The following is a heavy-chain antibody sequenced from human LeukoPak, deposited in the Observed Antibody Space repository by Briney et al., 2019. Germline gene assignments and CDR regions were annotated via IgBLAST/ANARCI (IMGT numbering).Heavy chain of an antibody. D-gene: IGHD6-19*01. J-gene: IGHJ4*02. CDR2: ISGSGGGT. CDR1: GFTFSSIA. Sequence: PGGSLRLSCAASGFTFSSIAMSWVRQAPDKGLEWVSTISGSGGGTYYADSVKGRFTISRDDSKNTLYLQMDSLRAEDTAVYYCARHFYSGSDYWGQGTLVTVSS. V-gene: IGHV3-23*01. CDR3: ARHFYSGSDY.